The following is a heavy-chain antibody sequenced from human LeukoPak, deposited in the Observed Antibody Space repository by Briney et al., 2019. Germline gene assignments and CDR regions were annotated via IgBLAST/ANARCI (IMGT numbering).Heavy chain of an antibody. CDR2: ISGSGGST. J-gene: IGHJ4*02. CDR1: GFTFSSYA. D-gene: IGHD6-13*01. CDR3: AKASSAASVLFDY. Sequence: PGGSLRLSCAASGFTFSSYAMSWARQAPGKGLEWVSAISGSGGSTYYADSVKGRFTISRDNSKNTLYLQMNSLRAEDTGVYYCAKASSAASVLFDYWGQGTLVTVSS. V-gene: IGHV3-23*01.